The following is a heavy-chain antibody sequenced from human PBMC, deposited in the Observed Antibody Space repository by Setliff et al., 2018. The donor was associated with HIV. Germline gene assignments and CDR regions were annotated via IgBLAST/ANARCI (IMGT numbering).Heavy chain of an antibody. CDR1: GFTFSNYA. Sequence: PGGSLRLSCAASGFTFSNYAMGWVRQGPGKGLEWVSTIGAAGYPTHYAESVKGRFTISRDNAKNTLYLQMNSLRAEDTAVYYCARDTFDGRSYYGWDVWGQGTTVTVSS. V-gene: IGHV3-23*01. D-gene: IGHD3-9*01. CDR2: IGAAGYPT. CDR3: ARDTFDGRSYYGWDV. J-gene: IGHJ6*02.